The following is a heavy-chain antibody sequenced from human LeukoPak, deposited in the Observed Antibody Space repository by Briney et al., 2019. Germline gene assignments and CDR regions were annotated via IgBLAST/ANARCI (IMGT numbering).Heavy chain of an antibody. CDR3: ARVKQQLVRNDAFDI. D-gene: IGHD6-13*01. Sequence: ASVKVSCKASGYTFTGYYMHWVRQAPGQGLEWMGWINPNSGGTNYARKFQGRVTMTRDTSISTAYMELSRLRSDDTAVYYCARVKQQLVRNDAFDIWGQGTMVTVSS. CDR1: GYTFTGYY. J-gene: IGHJ3*02. CDR2: INPNSGGT. V-gene: IGHV1-2*02.